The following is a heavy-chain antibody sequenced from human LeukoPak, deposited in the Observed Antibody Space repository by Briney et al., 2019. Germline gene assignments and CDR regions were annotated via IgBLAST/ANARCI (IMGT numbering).Heavy chain of an antibody. V-gene: IGHV4-30-4*01. CDR2: IYYSGST. J-gene: IGHJ6*02. CDR1: GGSISSGDYY. Sequence: KSSQTLSLTCTVSGGSISSGDYYWSWIRQPPGKGLEWIGYIYYSGSTYYNPSLKCRVTISVDTSKNQFSLKLSSVTAADTAVYYCARGATVTHRPRKSYGMDVWGQGTTVTVSS. D-gene: IGHD4-11*01. CDR3: ARGATVTHRPRKSYGMDV.